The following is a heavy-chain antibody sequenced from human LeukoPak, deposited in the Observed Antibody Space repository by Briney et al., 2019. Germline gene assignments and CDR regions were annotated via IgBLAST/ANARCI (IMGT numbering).Heavy chain of an antibody. CDR3: ARQAATCGGDCYAADY. Sequence: GESLKISCKGSGYSFTSYWIGWVRQMPGKGLEWMGIIYRGDSDTRYSPSFQGQVTISADKSISTAYLQWSSLKASDTAMYYCARQAATCGGDCYAADYWGQGTLVTVSS. CDR2: IYRGDSDT. CDR1: GYSFTSYW. D-gene: IGHD2-21*02. V-gene: IGHV5-51*01. J-gene: IGHJ4*02.